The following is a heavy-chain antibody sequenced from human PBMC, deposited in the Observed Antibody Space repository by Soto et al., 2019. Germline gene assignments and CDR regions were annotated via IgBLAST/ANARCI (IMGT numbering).Heavy chain of an antibody. CDR2: VYYNENT. CDR1: GGSISSFAYY. CDR3: ARRERYYGSPGWFDP. Sequence: XTLSLTCSVSGGSISSFAYYWGWIRQPPGRGLEWIGTVYYNENTYYNQSLKSRVTITVYTAKNQLSLTLSSVTAADTAMYFCARRERYYGSPGWFDPWGPGTLVTVSS. D-gene: IGHD3-10*01. J-gene: IGHJ5*02. V-gene: IGHV4-39*01.